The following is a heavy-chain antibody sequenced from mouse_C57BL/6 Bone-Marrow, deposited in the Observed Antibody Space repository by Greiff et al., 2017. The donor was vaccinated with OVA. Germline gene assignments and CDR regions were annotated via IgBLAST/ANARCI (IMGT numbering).Heavy chain of an antibody. CDR1: GFTFSDYG. Sequence: VQLQQSGGGLVKPGGSLKLSCAASGFTFSDYGMHWVRQAPEKGLEWVAYISSGSSTIYYADTVKGRFTISRDNAKNTLFLQMTSLRSEDTAMYYCARGGTADYWGQGTTLTVSA. J-gene: IGHJ2*01. D-gene: IGHD3-3*01. CDR3: ARGGTADY. CDR2: ISSGSSTI. V-gene: IGHV5-17*01.